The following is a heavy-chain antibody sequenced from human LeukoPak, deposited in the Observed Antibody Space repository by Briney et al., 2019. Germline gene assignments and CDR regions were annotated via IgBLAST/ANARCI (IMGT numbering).Heavy chain of an antibody. D-gene: IGHD5-12*01. CDR1: GGTFSSYA. Sequence: GASVKVSCKASGGTFSSYAISWVRQAPGQGLEWMGGIIPIFGTANYAQKFQGRVTITADESTSTAYMELSSLRSEDTAVYYCARENIVAKDVGFDIWGQGTMVTVSS. CDR3: ARENIVAKDVGFDI. V-gene: IGHV1-69*13. CDR2: IIPIFGTA. J-gene: IGHJ3*02.